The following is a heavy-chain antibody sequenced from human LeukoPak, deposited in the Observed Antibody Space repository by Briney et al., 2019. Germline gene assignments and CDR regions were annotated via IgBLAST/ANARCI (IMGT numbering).Heavy chain of an antibody. V-gene: IGHV4-59*01. Sequence: PSETLSLTCTVSGGSISSYYWSWIRQPPGKGLEWIGYIYYSGSTNYNPSLKSRVTISVDTSKNQFSLKLSSVTAADTAVYYCARDHRSNGLRIWGQGTMVTVSS. D-gene: IGHD3-16*01. CDR3: ARDHRSNGLRI. J-gene: IGHJ3*02. CDR2: IYYSGST. CDR1: GGSISSYY.